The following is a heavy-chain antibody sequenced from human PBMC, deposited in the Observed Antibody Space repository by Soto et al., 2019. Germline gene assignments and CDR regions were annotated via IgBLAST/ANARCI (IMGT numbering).Heavy chain of an antibody. CDR1: GFTFSSYA. CDR3: AKVVVPPSSGYYFDY. CDR2: ITGSGGGT. V-gene: IGHV3-23*01. D-gene: IGHD3-22*01. Sequence: GGSLRLSCAASGFTFSSYAMSWVRQAPGKGLEWVSAITGSGGGTYYADSVKGRFTVARDNFKNTLYLQMNSLRAEDTATSYCAKVVVPPSSGYYFDYWGQGALVTVSS. J-gene: IGHJ4*02.